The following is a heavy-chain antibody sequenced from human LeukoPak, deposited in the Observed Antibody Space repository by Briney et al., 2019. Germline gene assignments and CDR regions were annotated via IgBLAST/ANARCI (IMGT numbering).Heavy chain of an antibody. CDR3: ARAMVRGSYDY. D-gene: IGHD3-10*01. Sequence: SGTLSLTCAVSGGSISSSNWWSWVRQPPGKGLEWIGEIYHSGSTNYNPSLESRVTISVDKSKNQFSLKLSSVTAADTAVYYCARAMVRGSYDYWGQGTLVTVSS. CDR1: GGSISSSNW. CDR2: IYHSGST. J-gene: IGHJ4*02. V-gene: IGHV4-4*02.